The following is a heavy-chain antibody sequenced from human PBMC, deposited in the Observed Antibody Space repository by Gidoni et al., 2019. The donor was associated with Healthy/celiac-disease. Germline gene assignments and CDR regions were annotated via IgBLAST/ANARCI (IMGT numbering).Heavy chain of an antibody. CDR2: ISYDGSNK. V-gene: IGHV3-30*03. CDR3: AREGSPYSSGLGAFDI. Sequence: QVQLVESGGGVVQPGRSLRLSCAASGFTFSSYGMHWVCQAPGKGLEWVAVISYDGSNKYYADSVKGRFTISRDNSKNTLYLQMNSLRAEDTAVYYCAREGSPYSSGLGAFDIWGQGTMVTVSS. CDR1: GFTFSSYG. J-gene: IGHJ3*02. D-gene: IGHD6-19*01.